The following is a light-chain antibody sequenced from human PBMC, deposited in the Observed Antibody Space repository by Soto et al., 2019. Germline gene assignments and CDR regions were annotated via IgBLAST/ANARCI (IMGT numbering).Light chain of an antibody. J-gene: IGLJ3*02. Sequence: QSVLTQPPSVSAAPGQKVTISCSGSSSNIGSNYVSWYQHLPGTAPKLLIYDNNKRPSGVPDRISGSKSGTSATLAISGLRFEDEADYYCAVWDDSLSGWVFGGGTKLTVL. CDR1: SSNIGSNY. CDR2: DNN. CDR3: AVWDDSLSGWV. V-gene: IGLV1-51*01.